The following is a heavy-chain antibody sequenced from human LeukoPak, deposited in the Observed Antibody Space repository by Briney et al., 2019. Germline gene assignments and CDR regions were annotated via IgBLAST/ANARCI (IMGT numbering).Heavy chain of an antibody. CDR3: ATDKNLYGSGSYRFDY. CDR2: FDPEDGET. D-gene: IGHD3-10*01. J-gene: IGHJ4*02. Sequence: ASVKVSRKVSGYTLTELSMHWVRQAPGKGLEWMGGFDPEDGETIYAQKFQGRVTMTEDTSTDTAYMELSSLRSEDTAVYYCATDKNLYGSGSYRFDYWGQGTLVTVSS. V-gene: IGHV1-24*01. CDR1: GYTLTELS.